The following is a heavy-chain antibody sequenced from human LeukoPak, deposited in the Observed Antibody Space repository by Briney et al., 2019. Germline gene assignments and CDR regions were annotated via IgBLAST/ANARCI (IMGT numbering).Heavy chain of an antibody. D-gene: IGHD2-2*01. CDR2: ISYDGSNK. CDR1: GFTFSSYA. V-gene: IGHV3-30*04. Sequence: GGSLRLSCAASGFTFSSYAMHWVRQAPGKGLEWVAVISYDGSNKYYADSVKGRFTISRDNSKNTLYLQMNSLRAEDTAVYYCAKATWYCSSTSCYGDYYYYGMDVWGQGTTVTVSS. CDR3: AKATWYCSSTSCYGDYYYYGMDV. J-gene: IGHJ6*02.